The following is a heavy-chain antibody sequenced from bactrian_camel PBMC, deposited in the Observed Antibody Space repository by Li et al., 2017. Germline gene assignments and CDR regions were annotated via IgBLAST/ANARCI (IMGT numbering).Heavy chain of an antibody. D-gene: IGHD2*01. CDR2: INSGGGST. V-gene: IGHV3S31*01. CDR1: GFSISDST. CDR3: AAALWSWASCMTTRTIEY. Sequence: VQLVESGGGLVQPGGSLRLSCAASGFSISDSTMSWVRQAPGKGLEWVSSINSGGGSTYYADSVKGRFTISKDIAKNTLVLEMNGLKPEDTAMYYCAAALWSWASCMTTRTIEYWGQGTQVTVS. J-gene: IGHJ4*01.